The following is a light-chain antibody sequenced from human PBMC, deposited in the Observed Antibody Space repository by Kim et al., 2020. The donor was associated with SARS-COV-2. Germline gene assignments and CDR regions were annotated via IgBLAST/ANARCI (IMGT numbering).Light chain of an antibody. V-gene: IGKV1-5*03. CDR1: QSISSW. J-gene: IGKJ1*01. CDR2: KAS. Sequence: DIQMTQSPSTPSASVGDRVTITCRASQSISSWLAWYQQKPGKAPKLLIYKASSLESGVPSRFSGSGSGTEFTLTISSLQPDDFATYYCQQYNSYSHTFGQGTKVDIK. CDR3: QQYNSYSHT.